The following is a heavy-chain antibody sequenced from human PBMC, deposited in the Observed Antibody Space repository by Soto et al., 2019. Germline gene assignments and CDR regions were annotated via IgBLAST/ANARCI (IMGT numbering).Heavy chain of an antibody. CDR1: GYSISSGYY. CDR2: LYHSGST. J-gene: IGHJ6*02. D-gene: IGHD2-21*01. V-gene: IGHV4-38-2*01. Sequence: SETLSLTCAVSGYSISSGYYWGWIRQPPGKGLEWIGSLYHSGSTYYNPSLKSRVTISVDTSKNQFSLRLTSVTAADTAVYYCVRKGVGMAAVTVGHYYYAMDVWGQGTTVTVSS. CDR3: VRKGVGMAAVTVGHYYYAMDV.